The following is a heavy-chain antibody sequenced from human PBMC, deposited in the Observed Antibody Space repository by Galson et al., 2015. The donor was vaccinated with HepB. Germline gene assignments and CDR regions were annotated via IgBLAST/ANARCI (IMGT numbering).Heavy chain of an antibody. J-gene: IGHJ4*02. V-gene: IGHV3-48*01. Sequence: SLRLSCAASGFTFSSYSMNWVRQAPGKGLEWVSYISSSSSTIYYADSVKGRFTISRDNAKNSLYLQMNGLRAEDTAVYYCARDILVVPSMGYFDYWGQGTLVTVSS. D-gene: IGHD2-2*01. CDR3: ARDILVVPSMGYFDY. CDR2: ISSSSSTI. CDR1: GFTFSSYS.